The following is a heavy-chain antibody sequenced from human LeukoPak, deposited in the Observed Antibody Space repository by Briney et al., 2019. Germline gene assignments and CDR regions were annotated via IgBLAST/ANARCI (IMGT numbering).Heavy chain of an antibody. D-gene: IGHD2/OR15-2a*01. V-gene: IGHV3-74*03. Sequence: PGGSLRLSCQASGFTFSDYWIHWVRQAPGKGLVWVSRITHGGDSAEYAGSVEGRFTTSRDNAKNTVYLQLNSLRAEDTAVYYCARDSGVSTPLHHWGQGALVTVSS. CDR1: GFTFSDYW. CDR3: ARDSGVSTPLHH. CDR2: ITHGGDSA. J-gene: IGHJ4*02.